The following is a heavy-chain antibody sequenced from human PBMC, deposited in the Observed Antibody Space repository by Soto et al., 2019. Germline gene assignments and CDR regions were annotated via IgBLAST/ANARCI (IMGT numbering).Heavy chain of an antibody. CDR2: IYYSGST. D-gene: IGHD1-26*01. Sequence: QVQLQESGPGLVKPSETLSLTCTVSGGSVSSGSYYWSWIRQPPGKGLEWIGYIYYSGSTNYNPSLKSRVTISVDTSKNQFSLKLSTVTAADTAVYYFASSGSYIGYWGQGTLVTVSS. J-gene: IGHJ4*02. CDR3: ASSGSYIGY. V-gene: IGHV4-61*01. CDR1: GGSVSSGSYY.